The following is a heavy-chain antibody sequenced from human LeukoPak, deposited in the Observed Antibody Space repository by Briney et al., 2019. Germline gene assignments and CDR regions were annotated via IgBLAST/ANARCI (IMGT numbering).Heavy chain of an antibody. Sequence: GGSLRLSCAASEFTFSGYAMNWVRQAPGKGLEWVSAISGSCGSTYYADSVKGRFTISIDNSKNTLYLQMHRMRAEDTALYYCAKDGSSGYYLTGNWFDPWGQGTLVTVSS. D-gene: IGHD3-22*01. J-gene: IGHJ5*02. V-gene: IGHV3-23*01. CDR2: ISGSCGST. CDR1: EFTFSGYA. CDR3: AKDGSSGYYLTGNWFDP.